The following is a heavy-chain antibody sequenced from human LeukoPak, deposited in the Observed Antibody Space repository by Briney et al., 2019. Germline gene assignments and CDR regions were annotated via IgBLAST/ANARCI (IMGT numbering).Heavy chain of an antibody. CDR1: GYTFTSYY. CDR2: INPSGGST. D-gene: IGHD3-10*01. V-gene: IGHV1-46*01. CDR3: ARGGGAATFDY. Sequence: ASVKVSCKASGYTFTSYYMHWVRQAPGQGLEWMGIINPSGGSTSYAQKFQGRVTITADKSTSTAYMELSSLRSEDTAVYYCARGGGAATFDYWGLGTLVTVSS. J-gene: IGHJ4*02.